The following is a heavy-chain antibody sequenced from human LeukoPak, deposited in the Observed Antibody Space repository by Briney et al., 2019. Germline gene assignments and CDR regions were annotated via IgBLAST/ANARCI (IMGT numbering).Heavy chain of an antibody. CDR1: GGSISNYY. D-gene: IGHD5-18*01. CDR2: IYSSGST. Sequence: SETLSLTCTVSGGSISNYYWSWIRQPAGRGLEYFGRIYSSGSTDYNPSPKSRVTMSVDTSKNQFSLKVRFVTAADTAVYYCARITATSMVNALDLWGQGILVTVSS. CDR3: ARITATSMVNALDL. J-gene: IGHJ5*02. V-gene: IGHV4-4*07.